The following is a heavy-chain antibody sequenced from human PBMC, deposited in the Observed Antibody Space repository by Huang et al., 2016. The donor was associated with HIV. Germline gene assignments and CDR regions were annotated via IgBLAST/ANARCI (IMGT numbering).Heavy chain of an antibody. J-gene: IGHJ4*02. D-gene: IGHD3-10*01. CDR3: AREAWASGVAHYFDY. V-gene: IGHV1-2*06. CDR1: GYSFTGHF. CDR2: IDRTGGAR. Sequence: QVQLVQSGAEVKRPGASVKVSCKASGYSFTGHFIHWVRQAPGQGLGWVGRIDRTGGARNGASRLQGRVSMTRDKSIGTAYMELSGVRSDDTAVFFCAREAWASGVAHYFDYWGPGTLVTVSS.